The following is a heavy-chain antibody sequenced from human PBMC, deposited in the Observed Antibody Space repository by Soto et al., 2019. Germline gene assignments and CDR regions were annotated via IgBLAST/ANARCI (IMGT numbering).Heavy chain of an antibody. CDR1: GFSLSDHY. Sequence: EVQLVASGGGLVQPGGSLRLSCAASGFSLSDHYMDWVRQAPGKGLEWVGRIKNEAYSYTTDYAAPVKGRFTISRDDSQNSLYLQMNSLKTEDTAMYYCADLTWKGYCLPWGQGTLITVSS. D-gene: IGHD2-21*02. CDR3: ADLTWKGYCLP. J-gene: IGHJ4*02. V-gene: IGHV3-72*01. CDR2: IKNEAYSYTT.